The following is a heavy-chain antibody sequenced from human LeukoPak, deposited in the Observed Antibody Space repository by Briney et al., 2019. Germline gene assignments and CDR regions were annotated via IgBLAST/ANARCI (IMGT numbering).Heavy chain of an antibody. CDR1: EFAFRNYW. Sequence: GGSLRLSCAASEFAFRNYWMTWVRLAPGKGLEWVANINYDGSEKHYVDSVKGRFNISRDNVKSSLYLQMYSLRAEDTAVYYCARDPYNRGGYAAFDIWGHGTMVTVSS. CDR3: ARDPYNRGGYAAFDI. V-gene: IGHV3-7*01. D-gene: IGHD3-22*01. CDR2: INYDGSEK. J-gene: IGHJ3*02.